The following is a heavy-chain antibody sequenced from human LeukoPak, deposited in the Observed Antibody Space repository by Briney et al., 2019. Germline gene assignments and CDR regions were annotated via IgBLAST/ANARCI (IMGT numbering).Heavy chain of an antibody. Sequence: GESLKISCKGSGYSFTSYWIGWVRQMPGKGLEWMGIIYPGDSDTRYSPSFQGQVTISADKSISTAYLQWSSLKASDTAMYYCARPVQYYDILTGPDAFDIWGQGTMATVSS. CDR1: GYSFTSYW. CDR3: ARPVQYYDILTGPDAFDI. CDR2: IYPGDSDT. D-gene: IGHD3-9*01. J-gene: IGHJ3*02. V-gene: IGHV5-51*01.